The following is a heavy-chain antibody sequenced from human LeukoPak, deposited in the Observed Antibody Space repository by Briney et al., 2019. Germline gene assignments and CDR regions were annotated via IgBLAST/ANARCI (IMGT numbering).Heavy chain of an antibody. Sequence: SETLSLTCRVSGGSISSSNYYWGWIRQPPGKGLEWIGSIYYSGSTYNNPSLKSRVTISLDTSKKQFSLTLSSVTAADTAVYYCVASWNYYMDVWGKGTTVAVSS. CDR3: VASWNYYMDV. J-gene: IGHJ6*03. D-gene: IGHD3-3*01. V-gene: IGHV4-39*07. CDR1: GGSISSSNYY. CDR2: IYYSGST.